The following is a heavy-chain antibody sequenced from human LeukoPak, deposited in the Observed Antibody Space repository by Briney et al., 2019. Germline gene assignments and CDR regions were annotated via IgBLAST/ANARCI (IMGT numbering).Heavy chain of an antibody. V-gene: IGHV3-21*06. CDR1: GFTFGDYA. Sequence: GGSLRLSCTASGFTFGDYAMSWVRQAPGKGLEWVSSISSRSSFKDYADSVKGRFTISRDNAKNLLYLQMNSLRAEDTAVYFCAKDGGFWSDYSYFDYWGQGTQVTVSS. J-gene: IGHJ4*02. D-gene: IGHD3-3*01. CDR3: AKDGGFWSDYSYFDY. CDR2: ISSRSSFK.